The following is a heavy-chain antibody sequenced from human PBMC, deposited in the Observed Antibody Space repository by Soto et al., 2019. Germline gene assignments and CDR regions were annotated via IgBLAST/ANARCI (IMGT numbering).Heavy chain of an antibody. J-gene: IGHJ4*02. Sequence: QVQLVESGGGVVQPGRSLRLSCAASGFTFRTYGMHWVRQAPGKGLEWVGAISYDGIQKYYADSVKGRFTISRDSAKNTVYLEMNGLSIEDAAVYYCAKAAPGGWHWFDNWGQGTLVTVSS. V-gene: IGHV3-30*18. CDR1: GFTFRTYG. CDR3: AKAAPGGWHWFDN. D-gene: IGHD6-19*01. CDR2: ISYDGIQK.